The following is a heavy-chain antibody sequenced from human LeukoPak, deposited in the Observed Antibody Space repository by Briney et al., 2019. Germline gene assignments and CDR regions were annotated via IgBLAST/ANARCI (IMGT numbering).Heavy chain of an antibody. D-gene: IGHD3-3*01. CDR3: ASGYDFWSGYYYYGMDV. Sequence: SETLSLTYTVSGGSISSYYWSWIRQPPGKGLEWIGYIYYSGSTNYNPPLKSRVTISVDTSKNQFSLRLSSVTTADTAVYYCASGYDFWSGYYYYGMDVWGQGTTVAVSS. CDR2: IYYSGST. V-gene: IGHV4-59*01. J-gene: IGHJ6*02. CDR1: GGSISSYY.